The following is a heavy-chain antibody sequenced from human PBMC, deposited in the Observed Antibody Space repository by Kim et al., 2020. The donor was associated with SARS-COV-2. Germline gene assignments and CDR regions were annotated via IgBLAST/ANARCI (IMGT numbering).Heavy chain of an antibody. Sequence: SETLSLTCTVSGGSISSGGYYWSWIRQHPGKGLEWIGYIYYSGSTYYNLSLKSRVTISVDTSKNQFSLKLSSVTAADTAVYYCASGREPYYVPPIGAFEIWGEGTMVTVSS. V-gene: IGHV4-31*03. J-gene: IGHJ3*02. D-gene: IGHD3-10*02. CDR1: GGSISSGGYY. CDR2: IYYSGST. CDR3: ASGREPYYVPPIGAFEI.